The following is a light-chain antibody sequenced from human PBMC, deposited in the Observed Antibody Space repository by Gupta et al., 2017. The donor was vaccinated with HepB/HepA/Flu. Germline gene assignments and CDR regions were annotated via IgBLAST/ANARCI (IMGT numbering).Light chain of an antibody. CDR1: AIGSKR. CDR2: DDS. CDR3: QVWYSSNDHRV. Sequence: SYVLTPPPSASVAPGETARITCGGNAIGSKRVDWYQQTAGQAPVMVIHDDSDRPSVVPERFSGSNSGNTATLTISRVEAGEEADYYCQVWYSSNDHRVFGGGTKLTVL. J-gene: IGLJ3*02. V-gene: IGLV3-21*02.